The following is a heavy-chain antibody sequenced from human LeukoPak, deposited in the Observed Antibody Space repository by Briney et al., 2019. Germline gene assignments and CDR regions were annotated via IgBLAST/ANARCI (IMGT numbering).Heavy chain of an antibody. J-gene: IGHJ6*03. D-gene: IGHD2-2*02. CDR2: IYYSGST. CDR1: GGSISSSNYY. Sequence: SETLSLTCTVSGGSISSSNYYWGWIRQPPGKGLEWIGSIYYSGSTYYNPSLKSRVTISVDTSKNQFSLKLSSVTAADTAVYYCARIRDCSSTICYTSRGHYMDVWGKGTTVTVSS. CDR3: ARIRDCSSTICYTSRGHYMDV. V-gene: IGHV4-39*01.